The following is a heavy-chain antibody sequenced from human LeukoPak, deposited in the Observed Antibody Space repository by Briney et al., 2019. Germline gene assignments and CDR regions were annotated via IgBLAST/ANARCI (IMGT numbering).Heavy chain of an antibody. D-gene: IGHD1-26*01. CDR1: GGAFSGYY. CDR2: INHSGST. Sequence: PQTLSLTCAVYGGAFSGYYSGWVRQLPGKGLEWSGEINHSGSTHTNPSIKRRVTLSVDTSKKQFPLNLTSVTDADTAVYYCARLYIGGYSGSTNYSWFDPWGQGSLVGVS. J-gene: IGHJ5*02. V-gene: IGHV4-34*01. CDR3: ARLYIGGYSGSTNYSWFDP.